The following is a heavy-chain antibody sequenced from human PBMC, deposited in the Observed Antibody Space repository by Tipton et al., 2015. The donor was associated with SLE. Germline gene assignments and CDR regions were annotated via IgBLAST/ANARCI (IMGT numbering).Heavy chain of an antibody. Sequence: QLVQSGVEVRKPGASVRVSCKASGYPFTTYYMHWVRQAPGQGLEWMGWISAYNGNTNYAQKLQGRVTMTTDTSTSTAYMELRSLRSDDTAVYYCAREATAMGPFDYWGQGTLVTVSS. V-gene: IGHV1-18*01. CDR1: GYPFTTYY. CDR2: ISAYNGNT. J-gene: IGHJ4*02. D-gene: IGHD5-18*01. CDR3: AREATAMGPFDY.